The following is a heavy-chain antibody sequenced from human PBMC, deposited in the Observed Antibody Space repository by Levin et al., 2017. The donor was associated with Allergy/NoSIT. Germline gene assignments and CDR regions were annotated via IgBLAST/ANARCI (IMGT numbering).Heavy chain of an antibody. D-gene: IGHD6-19*01. CDR3: ARALYSGAWYGGDY. CDR2: IWYDGTNK. Sequence: PGGSLRLSCAASGFIFSDYGMHWVRQAPGKGLEWVAVIWYDGTNKYYADSVKGRFTISRDNSKNTLFLQMSSLRVEDTAVYYCARALYSGAWYGGDYWGKGTLVTVSS. CDR1: GFIFSDYG. J-gene: IGHJ4*02. V-gene: IGHV3-33*01.